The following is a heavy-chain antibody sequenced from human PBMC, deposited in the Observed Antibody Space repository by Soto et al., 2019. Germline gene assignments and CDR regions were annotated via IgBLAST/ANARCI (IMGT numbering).Heavy chain of an antibody. D-gene: IGHD4-17*01. CDR1: GFTFSGSA. CDR2: IRSKANSYAT. V-gene: IGHV3-73*02. Sequence: EVQLVEYGGGLVQPGGSLKISCAASGFTFSGSAMHWVRQASGKGLEWVGRIRSKANSYATAYAASVKGRCTISRDDSKHTAYLQMKSLKTEDTAVYYCTSTDYGDYDVSWDDDAFDIWGQGTMVTVSS. CDR3: TSTDYGDYDVSWDDDAFDI. J-gene: IGHJ3*02.